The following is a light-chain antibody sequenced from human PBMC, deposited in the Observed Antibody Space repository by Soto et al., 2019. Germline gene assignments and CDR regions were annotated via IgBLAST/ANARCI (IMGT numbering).Light chain of an antibody. CDR1: SSDFGGYSY. Sequence: QSVLTQPPSASGSPGQSVTISCTGSSSDFGGYSYVSWYQQHPGKAPKLIIYEVTERPSGVPDRFSGSKSGNTASLTISGLQAEDEADYYCSSYTSGSTLVFGGGTKVTVL. CDR2: EVT. V-gene: IGLV2-8*01. CDR3: SSYTSGSTLV. J-gene: IGLJ2*01.